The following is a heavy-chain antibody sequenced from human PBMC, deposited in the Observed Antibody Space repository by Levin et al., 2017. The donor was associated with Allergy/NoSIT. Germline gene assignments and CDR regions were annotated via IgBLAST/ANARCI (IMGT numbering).Heavy chain of an antibody. CDR1: GGSISSSSYY. D-gene: IGHD6-25*01. V-gene: IGHV4-39*01. Sequence: SETLSLTCTVSGGSISSSSYYWGWIRQPPGKGLEWIGSIYYSGSTYYNPSLKSRVTISVDTSKNQFSLKLSSVTAADTAVYYCARRRYSSGDFAYWGQGTLVTVSS. CDR3: ARRRYSSGDFAY. J-gene: IGHJ4*02. CDR2: IYYSGST.